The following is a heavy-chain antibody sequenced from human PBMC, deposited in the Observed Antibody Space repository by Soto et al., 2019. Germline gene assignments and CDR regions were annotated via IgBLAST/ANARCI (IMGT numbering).Heavy chain of an antibody. CDR1: GFTVSNNY. D-gene: IGHD3-9*01. Sequence: LRLSCAASGFTVSNNYMSWVRQAPGKGLEWVSVVYSGGSTYYADSVKGRFTISRDNSKNTVYLQMNSLRAEDTAVYYCARDLVLTGYSDYYYYGMDVWGQGTTVTVSS. V-gene: IGHV3-53*01. CDR2: VYSGGST. J-gene: IGHJ6*02. CDR3: ARDLVLTGYSDYYYYGMDV.